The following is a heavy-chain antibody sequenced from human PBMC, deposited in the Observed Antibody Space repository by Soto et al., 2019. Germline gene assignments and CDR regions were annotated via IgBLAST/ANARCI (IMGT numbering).Heavy chain of an antibody. Sequence: QITLKESGPTLVKPTQTLTLTCTFSGFSLSTSGVGVGWIRQPPGKALEWLALIYWDDDKRYRPSLKSRLTITKHTYKHQVVLTITHMDPVDTAIYYCAHRPRGVCYFDYWGQGTLVTVSS. CDR2: IYWDDDK. V-gene: IGHV2-5*02. D-gene: IGHD2-8*01. J-gene: IGHJ4*02. CDR1: GFSLSTSGVG. CDR3: AHRPRGVCYFDY.